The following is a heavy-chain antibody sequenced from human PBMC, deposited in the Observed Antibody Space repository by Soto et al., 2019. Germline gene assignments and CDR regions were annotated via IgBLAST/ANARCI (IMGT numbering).Heavy chain of an antibody. CDR3: ARTYSSLKAYYYGMDV. D-gene: IGHD6-6*01. J-gene: IGHJ6*02. Sequence: QVQLVESGGGVVQPGRSLRLSCAASGFTFSSYGMHWVRQAPGKGLEWVAVISYDGSNKYYADSVKGRFTISRDNSKHTLYLQMNSLRAEDTAVYYCARTYSSLKAYYYGMDVWGQGTTVTVSS. V-gene: IGHV3-30*03. CDR2: ISYDGSNK. CDR1: GFTFSSYG.